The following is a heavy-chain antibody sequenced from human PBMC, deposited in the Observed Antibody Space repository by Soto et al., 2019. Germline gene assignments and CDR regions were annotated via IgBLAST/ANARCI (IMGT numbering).Heavy chain of an antibody. CDR1: GYSFTSYW. CDR2: IYPGDSDT. J-gene: IGHJ6*02. D-gene: IGHD6-19*01. V-gene: IGHV5-51*01. CDR3: ARLRRYSSGLYRLGYGMDV. Sequence: PGESLKISCKGSGYSFTSYWIGWVRQMPGKGLEWMGIIYPGDSDTRYSPSFQGQVTISADKSISTAYLQWSSLKASDTAMYYCARLRRYSSGLYRLGYGMDVWGQGTTVTVPS.